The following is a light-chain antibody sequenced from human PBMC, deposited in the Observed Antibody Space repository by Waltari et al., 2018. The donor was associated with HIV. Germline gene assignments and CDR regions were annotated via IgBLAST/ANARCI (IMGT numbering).Light chain of an antibody. Sequence: DIQMTQSPSSLSAFVGDRVTITCRARQSISSYLNWYQQKPGKAPKLLIYAASTLQSGVPSRFSGSGSGTDFTLIISSLQPEDFATYFCQQSYRTPYTFGQGTELEIK. J-gene: IGKJ2*01. V-gene: IGKV1-39*01. CDR1: QSISSY. CDR2: AAS. CDR3: QQSYRTPYT.